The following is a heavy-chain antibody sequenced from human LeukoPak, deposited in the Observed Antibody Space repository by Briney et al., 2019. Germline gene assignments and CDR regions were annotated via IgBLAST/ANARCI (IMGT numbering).Heavy chain of an antibody. CDR3: ARGIVVVPPYRGGMDV. J-gene: IGHJ6*02. D-gene: IGHD2-2*01. Sequence: PGGSLRLSCAASGLTFSSYSMNWVRQAPGKGLEWVSSISSSSSYIYYADSVKGRFTISRDNAKNSLYLQMNSLRAEDTAVYYCARGIVVVPPYRGGMDVWGQGTTVTVSS. V-gene: IGHV3-21*01. CDR2: ISSSSSYI. CDR1: GLTFSSYS.